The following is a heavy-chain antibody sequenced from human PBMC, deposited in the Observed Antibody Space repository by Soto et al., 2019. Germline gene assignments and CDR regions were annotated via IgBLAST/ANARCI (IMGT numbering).Heavy chain of an antibody. D-gene: IGHD4-4*01. CDR3: ARGSLTTENYYYYGMDV. J-gene: IGHJ6*02. CDR2: IIPIFGTA. V-gene: IGHV1-69*13. CDR1: RGTFSSYA. Sequence: SSVKVSCKAARGTFSSYAISWVRQAPGQGLEWMGGIIPIFGTANYAQKFQGRVTITADESTSTAYMELSSLRSEDTAVYYCARGSLTTENYYYYGMDVWGQGTTVTVSS.